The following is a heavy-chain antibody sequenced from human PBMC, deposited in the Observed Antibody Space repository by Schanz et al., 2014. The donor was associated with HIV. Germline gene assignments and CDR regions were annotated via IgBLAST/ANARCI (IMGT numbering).Heavy chain of an antibody. D-gene: IGHD3-10*01. Sequence: EVQLVESGGGLEQPGGSLRLSCEASGFTLSSYSMNWVRQAPGKGLEWISYISGSSSTIYYAGSVKGRFTISRDNAKNSLLLQMDSLRVEDTAVYHCASGGVGGWGQGTLVTVSS. V-gene: IGHV3-48*01. CDR3: ASGGVGG. CDR2: ISGSSSTI. J-gene: IGHJ4*02. CDR1: GFTLSSYS.